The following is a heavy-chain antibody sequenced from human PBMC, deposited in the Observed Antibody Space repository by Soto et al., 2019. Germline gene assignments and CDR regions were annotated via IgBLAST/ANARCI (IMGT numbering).Heavy chain of an antibody. V-gene: IGHV3-33*01. J-gene: IGHJ6*02. CDR2: IWYDGSNK. CDR3: ARDEGLGVNYYYYGVDV. CDR1: GFTFSSYG. Sequence: GGSLRLSCASSGFTFSSYGMHWVRQAPGKGLEWVAVIWYDGSNKYYADSVKGRFTIFRDNSKNTLYLQMNSLRAEDTAVYYCARDEGLGVNYYYYGVDVWGQGTTVTVSS. D-gene: IGHD3-10*01.